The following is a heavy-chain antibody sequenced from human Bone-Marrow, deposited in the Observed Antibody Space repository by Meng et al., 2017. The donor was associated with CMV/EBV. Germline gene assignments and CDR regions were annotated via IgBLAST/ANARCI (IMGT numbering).Heavy chain of an antibody. CDR2: INQSGST. Sequence: SETLSLTCAVYGGSDDYWNWIRQFPGKGLEWIGEINQSGSTNYNPSLKSRVTISVDRSKNQISLKLSSVTGADTAVYYCARDAPMDTPMPLNDAFDLWGQGTMVAVSS. D-gene: IGHD5-18*01. J-gene: IGHJ3*01. CDR3: ARDAPMDTPMPLNDAFDL. CDR1: GGSDDY. V-gene: IGHV4-34*01.